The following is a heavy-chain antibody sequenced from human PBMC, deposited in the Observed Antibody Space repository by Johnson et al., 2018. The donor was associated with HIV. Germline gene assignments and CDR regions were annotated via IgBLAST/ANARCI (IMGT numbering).Heavy chain of an antibody. D-gene: IGHD2-15*01. V-gene: IGHV3-30*02. CDR2: IRYDGSNK. J-gene: IGHJ3*02. Sequence: QVQLVEFGGGVVQPGGSLRLSCAASGFTFSSYGMHWVRQAPGKGLEWVAFIRYDGSNKYYADSVKGRFTISRDNAKNSLYLQMNSLRGEDTAVYYCARDLGCSGGSCHDDAFDSWGQGTMVTVSS. CDR1: GFTFSSYG. CDR3: ARDLGCSGGSCHDDAFDS.